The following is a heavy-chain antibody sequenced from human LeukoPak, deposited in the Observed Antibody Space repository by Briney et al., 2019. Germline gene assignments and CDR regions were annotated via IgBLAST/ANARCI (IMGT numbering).Heavy chain of an antibody. J-gene: IGHJ4*02. Sequence: GGSLRLSCAASGFTFSDYYMSWVRQAPGKGLQWVAAISGSGGKTYYADSVKGRFTISRDNSKKTLYLQIDSLRAEDTAVYYCARNAMVPSWGQGTLVTVSS. CDR3: ARNAMVPS. D-gene: IGHD3-10*01. V-gene: IGHV3-23*01. CDR1: GFTFSDYY. CDR2: ISGSGGKT.